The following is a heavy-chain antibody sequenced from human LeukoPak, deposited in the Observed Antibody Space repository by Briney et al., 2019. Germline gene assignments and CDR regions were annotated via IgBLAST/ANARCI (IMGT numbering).Heavy chain of an antibody. CDR3: TRYSGYDCSGGY. CDR2: IRSKAYGGTT. V-gene: IGHV3-49*04. CDR1: GFTFSSYA. D-gene: IGHD5-12*01. Sequence: QTGGSLGLSCAASGFTFSSYAMSWVRQAPGKGLEWVGFIRSKAYGGTTEYAAAVKGRFTISIDDSKSIAYLQMNSLKTEDTAVYYCTRYSGYDCSGGYWGQGTLVTVSS. J-gene: IGHJ4*02.